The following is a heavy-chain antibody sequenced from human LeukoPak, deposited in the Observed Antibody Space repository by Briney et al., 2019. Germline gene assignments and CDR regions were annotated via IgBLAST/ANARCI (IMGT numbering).Heavy chain of an antibody. V-gene: IGHV4-61*02. CDR1: GGSISSGSYY. CDR3: AREVPNCSSTSCYTRGYYYYYMDV. D-gene: IGHD2-2*02. Sequence: SETLSLTCTVSGGSISSGSYYWSWIRQPAGKGLEWIGRIYTSGSTNYNPSLKSRVTISVDTSKNQFSLKLSSVTAADTAVYYCAREVPNCSSTSCYTRGYYYYYMDVWGKGTTVTVSS. CDR2: IYTSGST. J-gene: IGHJ6*03.